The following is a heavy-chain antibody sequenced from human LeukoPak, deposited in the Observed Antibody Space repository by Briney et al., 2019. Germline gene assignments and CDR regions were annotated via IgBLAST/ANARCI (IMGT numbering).Heavy chain of an antibody. J-gene: IGHJ5*02. V-gene: IGHV4-34*01. CDR2: VDHSGST. CDR1: GFSVSSKY. Sequence: GSLRLSCAASGFSVSSKYMSWVRQAPGSGLEWIGEVDHSGSTTYKPSLKSRVTMSLDTSKNQFSLRLSSVTAADTAVYFCARGQFIAAANNWFDPWGQGTLVTVSS. D-gene: IGHD6-25*01. CDR3: ARGQFIAAANNWFDP.